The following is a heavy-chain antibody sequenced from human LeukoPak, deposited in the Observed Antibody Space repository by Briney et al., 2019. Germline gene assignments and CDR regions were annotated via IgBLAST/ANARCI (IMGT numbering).Heavy chain of an antibody. CDR2: IYHSGST. D-gene: IGHD2-21*02. CDR3: ARQKGVRGIVVVTAIPGYFDY. Sequence: ASGTLSLTCAVSGGSISSSNWWSWVRQPPGKGLEWIGEIYHSGSTNYNPSLKSRVTISVDKSKNQFSLKLSSVTAADTAVYYCARQKGVRGIVVVTAIPGYFDYWGQGTLVTVSP. CDR1: GGSISSSNW. V-gene: IGHV4-4*02. J-gene: IGHJ4*02.